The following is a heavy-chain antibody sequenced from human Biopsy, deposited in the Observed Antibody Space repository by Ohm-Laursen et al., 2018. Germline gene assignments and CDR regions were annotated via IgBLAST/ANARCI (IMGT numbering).Heavy chain of an antibody. CDR3: AKDLSVYYYYGIDV. CDR2: ISYDQITK. V-gene: IGHV3-30*18. CDR1: GFTFRTYG. J-gene: IGHJ6*02. D-gene: IGHD5/OR15-5a*01. Sequence: RSLRLSCAASGFTFRTYGMHWVRLAPGKGLERVAVISYDQITKHYADSVRGRFTISRDNSKNTLYLQVNSLRAEDTAVYYCAKDLSVYYYYGIDVWGQGTTVTVSS.